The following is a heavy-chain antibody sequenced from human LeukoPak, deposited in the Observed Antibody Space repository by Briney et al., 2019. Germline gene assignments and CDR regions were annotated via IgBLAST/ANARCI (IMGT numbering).Heavy chain of an antibody. D-gene: IGHD1/OR15-1a*01. Sequence: GESLKISCIGSGFTSRDYGMSWVRRAPGKGLEWVGCIRSKASGATIEYAASVKGRFKIARDDSKNIAYLQMDSLKPEDTAVYYCTRDVFSTGWNSDYWGQGTLVTVSS. CDR3: TRDVFSTGWNSDY. CDR1: GFTSRDYG. J-gene: IGHJ4*02. V-gene: IGHV3-49*04. CDR2: IRSKASGATI.